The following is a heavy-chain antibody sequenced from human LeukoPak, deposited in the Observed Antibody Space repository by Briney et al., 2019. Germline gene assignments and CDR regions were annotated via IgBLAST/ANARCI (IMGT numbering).Heavy chain of an antibody. Sequence: GASVKVSCKASGGTFSSYAISWVRQAPGQRLEWMGRIFPILGIANYAQKFQGRVTITADKSTSTAYMELSSLRSEDTAVYYCARDPNYGDYQGDYWGQGTLVTVSS. V-gene: IGHV1-69*04. J-gene: IGHJ4*02. CDR1: GGTFSSYA. D-gene: IGHD4-17*01. CDR3: ARDPNYGDYQGDY. CDR2: IFPILGIA.